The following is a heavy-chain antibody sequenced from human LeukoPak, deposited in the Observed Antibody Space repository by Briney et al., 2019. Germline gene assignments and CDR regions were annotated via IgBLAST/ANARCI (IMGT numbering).Heavy chain of an antibody. CDR1: RYSFTSYW. CDR2: IDPSDSYT. D-gene: IGHD3-22*01. CDR3: ARRYYESDY. J-gene: IGHJ4*02. V-gene: IGHV5-10-1*01. Sequence: GESLQISSQVSRYSFTSYWISWVRPMPGKGLEWMGTIDPSDSYTNYSPSFQGHVTISADKSISTAYLQWSSLKASDTAMYYCARRYYESDYWGQGTLVSVSS.